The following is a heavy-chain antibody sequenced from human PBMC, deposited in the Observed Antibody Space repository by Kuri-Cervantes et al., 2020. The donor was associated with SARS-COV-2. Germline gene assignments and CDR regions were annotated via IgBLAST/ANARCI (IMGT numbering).Heavy chain of an antibody. V-gene: IGHV3-21*05. J-gene: IGHJ6*03. CDR3: ARDPFQYYYYMDV. CDR1: GFTFSSYS. Sequence: GGSLRLSCAASGFTFSSYSMNWVRQAPGKGLEWVSYISSSSSYIYYADSVKGRFTISRDNAKNSLYLQMNSLRAEDTAVYYCARDPFQYYYYMDVWGKGTTVTVSS. CDR2: ISSSSSYI.